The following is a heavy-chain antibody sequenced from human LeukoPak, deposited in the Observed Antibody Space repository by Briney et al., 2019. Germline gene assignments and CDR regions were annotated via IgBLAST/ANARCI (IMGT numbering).Heavy chain of an antibody. D-gene: IGHD4-17*01. J-gene: IGHJ2*01. CDR2: INHRGRT. CDR1: GFTFSSYA. V-gene: IGHV4-34*01. CDR3: ARGGYGDYVYVDL. Sequence: GSLRLSCAASGFTFSSYAMSWIRQPPGKGLEWIGEINHRGRTSHNPSLKSRVTISVVTSKNQFSLKLSSVTAADTAVCYCARGGYGDYVYVDLWGGSTVVTVSS.